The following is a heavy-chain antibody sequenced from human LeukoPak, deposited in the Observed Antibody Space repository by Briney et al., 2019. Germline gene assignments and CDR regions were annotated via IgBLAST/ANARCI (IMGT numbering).Heavy chain of an antibody. Sequence: AASVKVSCKASGYTFTSYYIHWVRQAPGQGLEGRGIINPNGGSTSYAQKFQGRVTMTRDMSTSTVYMELSSLRSEDTAVYYCARDFDYYDSTPRYWGQGTLVTVSS. CDR1: GYTFTSYY. CDR3: ARDFDYYDSTPRY. CDR2: INPNGGST. J-gene: IGHJ4*02. V-gene: IGHV1-46*01. D-gene: IGHD3-22*01.